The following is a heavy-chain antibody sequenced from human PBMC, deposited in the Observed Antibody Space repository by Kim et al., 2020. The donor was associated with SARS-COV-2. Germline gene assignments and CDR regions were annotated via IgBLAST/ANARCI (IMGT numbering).Heavy chain of an antibody. J-gene: IGHJ4*02. CDR3: ARQRPPFYDYVWGSYRYPFDY. V-gene: IGHV4-39*01. CDR2: IHYSGST. Sequence: SETLSLTCTVSGGSISSSSYYWGWIRQPPGKGLEWIGSIHYSGSTYYNPSLKSRVTISVDTSKNQFSLKLSSVTAADTAVYYCARQRPPFYDYVWGSYRYPFDYWGQGTLVTVSS. D-gene: IGHD3-16*02. CDR1: GGSISSSSYY.